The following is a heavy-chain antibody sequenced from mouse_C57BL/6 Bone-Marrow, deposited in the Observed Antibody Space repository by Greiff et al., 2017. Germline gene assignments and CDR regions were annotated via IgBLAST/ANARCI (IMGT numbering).Heavy chain of an antibody. CDR2: INPSNGGT. Sequence: QVQLQQPGTELVKPGASVKLSCKASGYTFTSYWMHWVKQRPGQGLEWIGNINPSNGGTNYNEKFKSKATLTVDKSSSTAYMQLCSLTSEDSAVYYCARVRAYYSNYDAMDYWGQGTSVTVSS. J-gene: IGHJ4*01. CDR1: GYTFTSYW. CDR3: ARVRAYYSNYDAMDY. D-gene: IGHD2-5*01. V-gene: IGHV1-53*01.